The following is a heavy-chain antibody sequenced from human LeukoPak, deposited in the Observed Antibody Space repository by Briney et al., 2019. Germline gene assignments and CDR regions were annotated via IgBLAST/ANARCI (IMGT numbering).Heavy chain of an antibody. D-gene: IGHD5-18*01. CDR3: ARDLNVDTAMVPPHGDYYYYMDV. Sequence: SVKVSCKASGYTFTSYGISWVRQAPGQGLEWMGGIIPIFGTANYAQKFQGRVTITADESTSTAYMELSSLRSGDTAVYYCARDLNVDTAMVPPHGDYYYYMDVWGKGTTVTVSS. CDR2: IIPIFGTA. V-gene: IGHV1-69*13. J-gene: IGHJ6*03. CDR1: GYTFTSYG.